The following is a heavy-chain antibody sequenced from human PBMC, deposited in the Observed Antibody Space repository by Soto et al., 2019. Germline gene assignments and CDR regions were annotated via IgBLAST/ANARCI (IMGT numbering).Heavy chain of an antibody. V-gene: IGHV4-39*01. CDR1: DDSINSDKYY. CDR3: ARLEGLATISYSFDF. Sequence: QLQLQESGPGLVKPSETLSLTCSVSDDSINSDKYYWGWIRQPPGKGLEWIGSIYYRGNAYYNPSLQPRVTISLDKSTCQFSLKLNSVTAADSAVYFCARLEGLATISYSFDFWGPGGLVNVSS. D-gene: IGHD3-9*01. CDR2: IYYRGNA. J-gene: IGHJ4*02.